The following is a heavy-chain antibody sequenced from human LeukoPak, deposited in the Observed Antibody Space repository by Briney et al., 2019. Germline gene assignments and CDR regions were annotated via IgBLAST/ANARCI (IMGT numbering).Heavy chain of an antibody. V-gene: IGHV3-30-3*01. CDR1: GFTFSSYA. CDR3: ARDSSSWYLDY. J-gene: IGHJ4*02. Sequence: GGPLRLSCAASGFTFSSYAMHWVRQAPGKGLEWVAVISYDGSNKYYADSVKGRFTISRDNSKNTLYLQMNSLRAEDTAVYYCARDSSSWYLDYWGQGTLVTVSS. D-gene: IGHD6-13*01. CDR2: ISYDGSNK.